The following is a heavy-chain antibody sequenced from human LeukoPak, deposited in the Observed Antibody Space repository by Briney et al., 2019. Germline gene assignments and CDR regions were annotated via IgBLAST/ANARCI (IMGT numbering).Heavy chain of an antibody. CDR2: IYYSGST. Sequence: SETLSLTCTVSGGSISSYYWSWIRQPPGKGLEWIGYIYYSGSTNYNPSLKSRVTISVDTSKNQFSLKLSSVTAADTAVYYCARGGWFGELLSPFYYYYGMDVWGKGTTVTVSS. D-gene: IGHD3-10*01. J-gene: IGHJ6*04. V-gene: IGHV4-59*01. CDR3: ARGGWFGELLSPFYYYYGMDV. CDR1: GGSISSYY.